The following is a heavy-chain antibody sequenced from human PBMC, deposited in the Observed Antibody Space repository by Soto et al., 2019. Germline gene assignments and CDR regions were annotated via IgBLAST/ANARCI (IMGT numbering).Heavy chain of an antibody. CDR3: ARDKKTTTVTTFYYYYGMDV. D-gene: IGHD4-17*01. CDR2: IIPIFGTA. CDR1: GGTFSSYA. V-gene: IGHV1-69*01. J-gene: IGHJ6*02. Sequence: VQLVQSGAEVKKPGSSVKVSCKASGGTFSSYAISWVRQAPGQGLEWMGGIIPIFGTANYAQKFQGRVTITADESTSTAYMELSSLRSEDTAVYYCARDKKTTTVTTFYYYYGMDVWGQGTTVTVSS.